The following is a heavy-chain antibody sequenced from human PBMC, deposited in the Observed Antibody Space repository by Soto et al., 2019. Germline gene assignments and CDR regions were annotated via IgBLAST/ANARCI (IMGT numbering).Heavy chain of an antibody. V-gene: IGHV1-69*12. D-gene: IGHD5-12*01. Sequence: QVQLVQAGAEVKKPGSSVKGSCKASGGTFSSYAISWVRQAPGQVLEWMGGILPILGTANYAQKFQGRVTITADESKSTASRELSSLRSEDTAVYYCASAGVEMATIDYWGQGTLVTVS. CDR2: ILPILGTA. CDR3: ASAGVEMATIDY. CDR1: GGTFSSYA. J-gene: IGHJ4*02.